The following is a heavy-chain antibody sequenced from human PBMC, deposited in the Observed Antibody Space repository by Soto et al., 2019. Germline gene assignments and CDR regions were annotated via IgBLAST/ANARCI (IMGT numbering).Heavy chain of an antibody. J-gene: IGHJ4*02. D-gene: IGHD3-3*01. Sequence: PGESLKISCKGSGYSFTSYWIGWVRQMPGKGLEWMGIIYPGDSDTRYSPSFQGQVTISADKSISTAYLQWSSLKASDTAMYYCASTRITIFGVVTPLNYWGQGTLVTVSS. CDR3: ASTRITIFGVVTPLNY. CDR1: GYSFTSYW. CDR2: IYPGDSDT. V-gene: IGHV5-51*01.